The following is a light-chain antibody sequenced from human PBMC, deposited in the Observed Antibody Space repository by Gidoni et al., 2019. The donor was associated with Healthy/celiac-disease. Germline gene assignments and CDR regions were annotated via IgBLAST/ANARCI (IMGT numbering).Light chain of an antibody. Sequence: MTQSPSSLSASVGDRVTITCQASQDISNYLNWYQQKPGKAPKLLIYDASNLETGVPSRFSGSGSGTDFTFTISSLQPEDIATYYCQQYDNLPLTFXGXTKVEIK. CDR2: DAS. J-gene: IGKJ4*01. V-gene: IGKV1-33*01. CDR3: QQYDNLPLT. CDR1: QDISNY.